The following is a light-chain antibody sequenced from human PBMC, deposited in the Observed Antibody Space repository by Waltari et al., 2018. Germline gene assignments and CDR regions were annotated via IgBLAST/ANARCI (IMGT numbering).Light chain of an antibody. J-gene: IGLJ2*01. CDR3: QSYDSSLSAVV. V-gene: IGLV1-40*01. Sequence: QSVLTQPPSVSGAPGQRVTISCTGSSSNIGAGYDVHWYQQLPGTAPKLLIDGNIDRPSGVPGRFSGSKSGTSASLAITGLQAEDEADYYCQSYDSSLSAVVFGGGTKLTVL. CDR2: GNI. CDR1: SSNIGAGYD.